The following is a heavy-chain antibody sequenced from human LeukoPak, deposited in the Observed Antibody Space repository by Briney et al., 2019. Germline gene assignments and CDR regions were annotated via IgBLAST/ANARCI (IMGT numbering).Heavy chain of an antibody. V-gene: IGHV5-51*01. CDR3: ARRGKSAFDV. D-gene: IGHD3-16*01. J-gene: IGHJ3*01. CDR2: IHSVDFHT. Sequence: GESLKISCNSYGFSFTSYWIGWVRQMPGHGLEWMGFIHSVDFHTRYSPSFQGQVSISADKSISTAYLQWSSLKASDTAMYYCARRGKSAFDVWGQGTMVTVSS. CDR1: GFSFTSYW.